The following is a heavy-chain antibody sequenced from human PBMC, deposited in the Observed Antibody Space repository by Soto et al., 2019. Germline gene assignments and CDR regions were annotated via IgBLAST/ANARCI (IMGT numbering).Heavy chain of an antibody. D-gene: IGHD2-2*01. CDR3: ARATRPAAMPYYYYYMDV. J-gene: IGHJ6*03. CDR1: GFTFGDYA. CDR2: IRSKAYGGTT. Sequence: PGGSLRLSCTASGFTFGDYAMSWFRQPPGKGLEWVGFIRSKAYGGTTEYAASVKGRFTISRDDSKSIAYLQMNSLKTEDTAVYYCARATRPAAMPYYYYYMDVWGKGTTVTVSS. V-gene: IGHV3-49*03.